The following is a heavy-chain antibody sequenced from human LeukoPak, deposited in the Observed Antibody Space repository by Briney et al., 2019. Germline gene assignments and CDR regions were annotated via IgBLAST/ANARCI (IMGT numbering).Heavy chain of an antibody. CDR2: IRRKANGGTT. D-gene: IGHD3-3*01. J-gene: IGHJ4*02. Sequence: GRSLRLSCTASGFTFGDYAMSWVRQAPGKGPEWVGFIRRKANGGTTEYAASVKGRFTISRDDSKSIAYLQMHSLKTEDTAVYYCTSGLYYDSWSDLFDYWGQGTLVTVSS. V-gene: IGHV3-49*04. CDR3: TSGLYYDSWSDLFDY. CDR1: GFTFGDYA.